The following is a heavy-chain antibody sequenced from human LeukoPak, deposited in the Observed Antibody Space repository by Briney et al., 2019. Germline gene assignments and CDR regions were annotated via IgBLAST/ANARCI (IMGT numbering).Heavy chain of an antibody. D-gene: IGHD1-26*01. CDR2: VHHTGSA. CDR1: GGSISSYY. Sequence: SETLSLTCTVSGGSISSYYWSWFRQAPGKGLEYIGHVHHTGSAYYSPSLKSRVSMSADASKNQFSLKLTSVTAADTAVYYCARLALLCGTYHPDFWGQGTLVTVSS. CDR3: ARLALLCGTYHPDF. V-gene: IGHV4-59*01. J-gene: IGHJ4*02.